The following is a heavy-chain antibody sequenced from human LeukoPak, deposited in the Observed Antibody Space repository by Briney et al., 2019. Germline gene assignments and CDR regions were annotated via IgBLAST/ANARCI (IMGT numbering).Heavy chain of an antibody. CDR2: ISGSGGST. CDR1: GFTFDDYA. J-gene: IGHJ4*02. V-gene: IGHV3-23*01. CDR3: AKDPGATTPAGY. D-gene: IGHD1-26*01. Sequence: PGGSLRLSCAASGFTFDDYAMHWVRQAPGKGLEWVSAISGSGGSTYYADSVKGRFTISRDNSKNTLYLQMNSLRAEDTAVYYCAKDPGATTPAGYWRQGTLVTVSS.